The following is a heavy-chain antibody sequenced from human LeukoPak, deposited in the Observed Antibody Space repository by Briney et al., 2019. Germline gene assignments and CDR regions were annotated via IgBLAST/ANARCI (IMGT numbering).Heavy chain of an antibody. J-gene: IGHJ4*02. V-gene: IGHV3-21*04. D-gene: IGHD3-22*01. CDR2: ISSSSGYI. Sequence: GGSLRLSCAASGFTFSSYSVNWVRQAPGKGLEWVSSISSSSGYIYYADSVKGRFTISRDNSKNTLYLQLNSLRAEDTAIYYCAKDLTYYYDSTGYYFDYWGQGTLVTVSS. CDR3: AKDLTYYYDSTGYYFDY. CDR1: GFTFSSYS.